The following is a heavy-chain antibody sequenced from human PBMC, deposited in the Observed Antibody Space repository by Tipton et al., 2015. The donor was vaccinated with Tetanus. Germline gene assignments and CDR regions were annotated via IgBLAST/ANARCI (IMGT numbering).Heavy chain of an antibody. Sequence: SLRLSCAASGFTFSSYGMHWVRQAPGKGLEWVAVIWYDGSNKYCADSVKGRFTISRDNSKNTLYLQRNSLRAEDTAVYYCARDFYDFWSGYSNPQYFDIWGQGTMVTVSS. CDR1: GFTFSSYG. V-gene: IGHV3-33*01. D-gene: IGHD3-3*01. CDR2: IWYDGSNK. J-gene: IGHJ3*02. CDR3: ARDFYDFWSGYSNPQYFDI.